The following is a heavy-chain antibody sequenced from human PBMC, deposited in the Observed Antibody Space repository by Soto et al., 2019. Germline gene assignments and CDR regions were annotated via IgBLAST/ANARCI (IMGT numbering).Heavy chain of an antibody. CDR1: GFTFSSYG. CDR3: ATPIAVALTSGY. CDR2: ISYDGSNK. V-gene: IGHV3-30*03. D-gene: IGHD6-19*01. J-gene: IGHJ4*02. Sequence: GGSLRLSCAASGFTFSSYGMHWVRQAPGKGLEWVAVISYDGSNKYYADSVKGRFTISRDNSKNTLYLQMNSLRAEDTAVYYCATPIAVALTSGYWGQGTLVTVSS.